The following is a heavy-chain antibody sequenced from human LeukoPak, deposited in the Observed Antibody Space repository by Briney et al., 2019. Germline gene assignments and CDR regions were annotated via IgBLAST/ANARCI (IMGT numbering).Heavy chain of an antibody. CDR1: GYTLTELS. J-gene: IGHJ5*02. V-gene: IGHV1-24*01. Sequence: ASVKVSCKVSGYTLTELSMHWVRQAPGKGLEWMGGFDPEDGETIYAQKFQGRVTTTEDTSTDTAYMELNSLRSEDTAVYYCATGPTLGSPNWFDPWGQGTLVTVSS. CDR3: ATGPTLGSPNWFDP. CDR2: FDPEDGET. D-gene: IGHD3-16*01.